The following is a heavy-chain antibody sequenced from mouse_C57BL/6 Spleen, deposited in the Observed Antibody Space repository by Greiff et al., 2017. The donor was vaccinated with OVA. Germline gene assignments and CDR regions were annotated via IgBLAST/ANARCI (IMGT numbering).Heavy chain of an antibody. CDR3: ARSSYYYGSSYDAMDY. J-gene: IGHJ4*01. V-gene: IGHV1-39*01. D-gene: IGHD1-1*01. CDR1: GYSFTDYN. CDR2: INPNYGTT. Sequence: VQLKESGPELVKPGASVKISCKASGYSFTDYNMNWVKQSNGKSLEWIGVINPNYGTTSYNRKFKGKATLTVDQSSSTAYMQLNSLTSEDSAVYYCARSSYYYGSSYDAMDYWGQGTSVTVSS.